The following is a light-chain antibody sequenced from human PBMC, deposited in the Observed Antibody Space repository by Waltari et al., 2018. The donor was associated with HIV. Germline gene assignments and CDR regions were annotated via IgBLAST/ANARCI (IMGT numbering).Light chain of an antibody. V-gene: IGLV2-11*01. CDR3: CSYAGRYTWV. J-gene: IGLJ3*02. CDR1: SSDVGGYNY. CDR2: DVP. Sequence: QSALTQPRSVSGSPGQSVTISCSGTSSDVGGYNYVSWYQQHPGKAPKLMIYDVPERPSGVPFRFSGSKSGNTASLTISGLQADDEADYYCCSYAGRYTWVFGGGTELTVL.